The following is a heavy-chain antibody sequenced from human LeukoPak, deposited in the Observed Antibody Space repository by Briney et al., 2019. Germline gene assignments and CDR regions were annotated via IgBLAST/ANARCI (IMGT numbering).Heavy chain of an antibody. D-gene: IGHD3-22*01. J-gene: IGHJ4*02. V-gene: IGHV4-39*01. Sequence: SETLSLTCTVSGGSISNRSYYWGWIRQPPGKGLEWIGSMYYSGRTYYNPSLKSRVTISVDTSKNHFSLKLSSVTAADTAVYYCARQATYYYDSSGYYPPDYWGQGTLVTVSS. CDR1: GGSISNRSYY. CDR3: ARQATYYYDSSGYYPPDY. CDR2: MYYSGRT.